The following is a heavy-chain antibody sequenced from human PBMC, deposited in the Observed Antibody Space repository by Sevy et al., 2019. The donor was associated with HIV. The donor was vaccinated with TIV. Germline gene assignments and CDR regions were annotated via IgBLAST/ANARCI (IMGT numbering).Heavy chain of an antibody. D-gene: IGHD2-2*02. CDR2: ISSSSSTI. J-gene: IGHJ6*02. CDR1: GFTFSSYS. V-gene: IGHV3-48*02. CDR3: AGEDIVVVPAAILYYYGMDV. Sequence: GGSLRLSCAASGFTFSSYSMNWVRQAPGKGLEWVSYISSSSSTIYYADSVKGRFTISRDNAKNSLYLQMNSLRDEDTAVYYCAGEDIVVVPAAILYYYGMDVWGQGTTVTVSS.